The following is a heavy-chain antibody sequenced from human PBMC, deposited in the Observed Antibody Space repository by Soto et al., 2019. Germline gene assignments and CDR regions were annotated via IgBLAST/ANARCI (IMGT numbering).Heavy chain of an antibody. CDR1: GYTFTNYA. V-gene: IGHV1-3*01. Sequence: ASVKVSCKASGYTFTNYAMNWVRQAPGQRLEWMGWINAGNGNTRYSQKFQARVTITRDTSASTAYMELYSLTAADTAVYYCARYYGDYKNYFDYWGQGTLVTVSS. CDR2: INAGNGNT. D-gene: IGHD4-17*01. CDR3: ARYYGDYKNYFDY. J-gene: IGHJ4*02.